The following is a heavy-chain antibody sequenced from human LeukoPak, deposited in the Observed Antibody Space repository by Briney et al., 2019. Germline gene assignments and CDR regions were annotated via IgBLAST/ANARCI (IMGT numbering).Heavy chain of an antibody. V-gene: IGHV3-15*01. CDR2: IKSKTDGGTT. Sequence: PGGSLRLSCAASGFIFSNVWMSWVRQAPGKGLESVGHIKSKTDGGTTDYAAPVKGRFTISRDDSKNTLYLQMNSLKTEDTAVYFCTTDLIRIAVAATTGYWGQGSPVTVSS. CDR1: GFIFSNVW. CDR3: TTDLIRIAVAATTGY. J-gene: IGHJ4*02. D-gene: IGHD6-19*01.